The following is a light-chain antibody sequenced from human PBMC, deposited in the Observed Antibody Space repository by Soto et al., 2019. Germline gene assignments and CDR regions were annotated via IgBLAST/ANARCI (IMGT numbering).Light chain of an antibody. J-gene: IGKJ1*01. CDR3: QQYNNWRT. CDR2: GAS. V-gene: IGKV3-15*01. CDR1: QSVSSN. Sequence: TLSVSPGERATLSCRASQSVSSNLAWYQQKPGQAPRLLIYGASTRATGIPARFSGSGSGTEFTLTISSLQSEAFAVYYCQQYNNWRTFGQGTKVDIK.